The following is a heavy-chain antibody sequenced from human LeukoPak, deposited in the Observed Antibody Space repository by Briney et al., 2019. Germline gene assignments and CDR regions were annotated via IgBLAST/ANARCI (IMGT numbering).Heavy chain of an antibody. CDR3: AKAGTYYDFWSGYKPGDY. CDR1: GFTFSSYG. D-gene: IGHD3-3*01. Sequence: SGGSLRLSCAASGFTFSSYGMHWVRQAPGKGLEWVAFIRYDGSNKYYADSVKGRFTISRDNSKNTLYLQMNSLRAEDTAVYYCAKAGTYYDFWSGYKPGDYWGQGTLVTVSS. CDR2: IRYDGSNK. V-gene: IGHV3-30*02. J-gene: IGHJ4*02.